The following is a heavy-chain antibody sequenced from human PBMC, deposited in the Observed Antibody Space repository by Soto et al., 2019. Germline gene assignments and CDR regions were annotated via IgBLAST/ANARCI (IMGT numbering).Heavy chain of an antibody. CDR2: IYYTGST. CDR1: GGYY. J-gene: IGHJ4*02. Sequence: GGYYWSWLRQSPGKGLEWIGHIYYTGSTFYSPSLKSRLTISLDTSKNQFSLDLRSVTAADTAMYYCARIEMASIKWGRGTLVTVAS. V-gene: IGHV4-31*02. CDR3: ARIEMASIK.